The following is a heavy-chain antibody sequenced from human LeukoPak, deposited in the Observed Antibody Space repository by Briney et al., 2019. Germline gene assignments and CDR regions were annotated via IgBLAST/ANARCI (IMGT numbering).Heavy chain of an antibody. CDR2: ISSSSSYI. CDR1: GFTFSSYS. V-gene: IGHV3-21*01. D-gene: IGHD3-9*01. CDR3: ARVGRYDIPPDY. J-gene: IGHJ4*02. Sequence: GGSLRLSCAASGFTFSSYSMNWVRQAPGKGLEWVSSISSSSSYIYYADSVKGRFTISRDNAKNTLYLQMNSLRAEDTAVYYCARVGRYDIPPDYWGQGTLVTVSS.